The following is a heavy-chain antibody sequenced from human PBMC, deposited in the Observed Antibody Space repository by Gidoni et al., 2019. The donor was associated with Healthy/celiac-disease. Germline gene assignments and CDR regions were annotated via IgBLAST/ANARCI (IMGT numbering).Heavy chain of an antibody. V-gene: IGHV3-30-3*01. Sequence: QVQPVESGGGVVQPGRSLSLPCAASGFPFSSYAMHWVRQAPGKGLEWVAVISYDGSNKYYADSVKGRFTISRDNSKNTLYLQMNSLRAEDTAVYYCAREDSGSYYRAFDIWGQGTMVTVSS. D-gene: IGHD1-26*01. CDR1: GFPFSSYA. J-gene: IGHJ3*02. CDR3: AREDSGSYYRAFDI. CDR2: ISYDGSNK.